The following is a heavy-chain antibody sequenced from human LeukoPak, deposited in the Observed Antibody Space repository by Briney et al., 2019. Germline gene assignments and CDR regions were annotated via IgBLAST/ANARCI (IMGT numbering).Heavy chain of an antibody. CDR2: IIPIFGTA. V-gene: IGHV1-69*05. CDR1: GGTFSSYA. D-gene: IGHD5-18*01. CDR3: ARDPTQVDTTIPTGFDY. Sequence: GASVKVSCKASGGTFSSYAISWVRQAPGQGLEWMGGIIPIFGTANYAQKFQGRVTMTRDTSISTAYMELSRLRSDDTAVYYCARDPTQVDTTIPTGFDYWGQGTLVTVSS. J-gene: IGHJ4*02.